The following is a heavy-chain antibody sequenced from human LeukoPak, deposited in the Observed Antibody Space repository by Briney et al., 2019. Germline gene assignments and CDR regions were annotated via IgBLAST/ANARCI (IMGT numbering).Heavy chain of an antibody. CDR3: ARSCRSGYYSGFDY. CDR2: ISWNSVGI. CDR1: GFTFDDYA. Sequence: GGSLRLSCAASGFTFDDYAMHWVRQAPGKGLEWVSGISWNSVGIGYADSVKGRFTISRDNAKNSLYLQMNSLRAEDPALYYCARSCRSGYYSGFDYWGQGTLVTVSS. V-gene: IGHV3-9*01. J-gene: IGHJ4*02. D-gene: IGHD3-3*01.